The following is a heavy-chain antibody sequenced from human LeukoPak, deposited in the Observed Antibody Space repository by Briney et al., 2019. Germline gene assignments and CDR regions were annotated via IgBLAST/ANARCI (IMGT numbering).Heavy chain of an antibody. Sequence: GGSLRLSCAASGFTFSNAWMSWVRQAPGKGLVWVGRIKSKTDGGTTDYAAPVKGRFTISRDDSKNTLYLQMNSLKTEDTAVYYCTTDWMTTVTTRVYYYYGMDVWGQGTTVTVSS. J-gene: IGHJ6*02. V-gene: IGHV3-15*01. CDR1: GFTFSNAW. D-gene: IGHD4-11*01. CDR2: IKSKTDGGTT. CDR3: TTDWMTTVTTRVYYYYGMDV.